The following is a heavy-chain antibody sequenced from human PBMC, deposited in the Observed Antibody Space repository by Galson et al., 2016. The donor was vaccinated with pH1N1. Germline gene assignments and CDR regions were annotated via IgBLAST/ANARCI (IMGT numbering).Heavy chain of an antibody. CDR3: ARAIGSRSSY. V-gene: IGHV3-7*01. CDR2: IREDGNEK. CDR1: GFTFSNYW. J-gene: IGHJ4*02. D-gene: IGHD3-16*02. Sequence: SLRLSCAASGFTFSNYWMHWVRQVPGKGLEWAANIREDGNEKYYVDSVRGRFTISRDNAKNSLYLQMNSLRDEDTALYYCARAIGSRSSYWGQGTLVTVSS.